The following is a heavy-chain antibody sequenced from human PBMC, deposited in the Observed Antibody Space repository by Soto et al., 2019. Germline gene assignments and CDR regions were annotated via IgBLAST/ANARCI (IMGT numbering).Heavy chain of an antibody. Sequence: ASVKVSCKASGYTFTSYDINWVRQATGQGLEWMGWMNPNSGNTGYAQKFQGRVAMTRNTSISTAYMELSSLRSEDTAVYYCATVRTISFWEVIQYWGHGTLVTVSS. V-gene: IGHV1-8*01. D-gene: IGHD3-16*02. CDR2: MNPNSGNT. CDR1: GYTFTSYD. CDR3: ATVRTISFWEVIQY. J-gene: IGHJ4*01.